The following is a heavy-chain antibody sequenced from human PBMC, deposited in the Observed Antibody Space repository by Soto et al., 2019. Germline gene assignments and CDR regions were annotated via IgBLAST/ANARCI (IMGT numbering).Heavy chain of an antibody. V-gene: IGHV1-18*01. CDR1: GYTFKSYG. CDR2: ISAYNGNT. CDR3: ARERGYSYGHVIYYYYGMDV. J-gene: IGHJ6*02. D-gene: IGHD5-18*01. Sequence: ASVKVSCKASGYTFKSYGISWVRRARGQGVEWMGWISAYNGNTNYAQKLQGRVTMTTDTSTSTAYMELRSLRSDDTAVYYCARERGYSYGHVIYYYYGMDVWGQGTTVTVSS.